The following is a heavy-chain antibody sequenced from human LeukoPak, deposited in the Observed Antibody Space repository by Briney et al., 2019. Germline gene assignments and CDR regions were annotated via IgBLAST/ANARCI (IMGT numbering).Heavy chain of an antibody. V-gene: IGHV4-4*07. J-gene: IGHJ4*02. CDR3: ARDTYYYGSGSYYFDY. D-gene: IGHD3-10*01. Sequence: SETLSLTCTVSGGSISSYYWSWIRQPAGKGLEWIGRIYTSGSTNYNPSLKSRVTMSVDTSKNQFSLKLSSVTAADTAVYYCARDTYYYGSGSYYFDYWGQGTLVTVSS. CDR1: GGSISSYY. CDR2: IYTSGST.